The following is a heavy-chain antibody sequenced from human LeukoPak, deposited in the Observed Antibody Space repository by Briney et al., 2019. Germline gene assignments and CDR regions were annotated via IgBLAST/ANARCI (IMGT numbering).Heavy chain of an antibody. CDR2: IYTSGST. CDR1: GGSISSGSYY. Sequence: PSETLSLTCTVSGGSISSGSYYWSWIRQPAGKGLEWIGRIYTSGSTNYNPSLKSRVTISVDTSKNQFSLKLSSVTAADTAVYYCARERLSNWFEPWGQGTLGTVSS. D-gene: IGHD3-16*02. V-gene: IGHV4-61*02. CDR3: ARERLSNWFEP. J-gene: IGHJ5*02.